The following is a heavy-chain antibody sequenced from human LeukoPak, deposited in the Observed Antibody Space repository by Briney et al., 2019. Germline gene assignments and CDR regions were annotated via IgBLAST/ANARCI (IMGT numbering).Heavy chain of an antibody. V-gene: IGHV1-2*02. J-gene: IGHJ5*02. Sequence: ASVKVSCKASGYTFTGYYVHWVRQAPGQGLKWMGWINPNSGGTNYAQKFQGRVTMTRDTSISTAYMELSRLRSDDTAVYYCARVRFGAPADPWGQGALVTVSS. CDR3: ARVRFGAPADP. CDR2: INPNSGGT. D-gene: IGHD3-10*01. CDR1: GYTFTGYY.